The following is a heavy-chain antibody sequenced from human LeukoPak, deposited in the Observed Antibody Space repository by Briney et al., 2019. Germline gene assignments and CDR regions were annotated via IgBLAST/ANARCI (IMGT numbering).Heavy chain of an antibody. CDR3: ARGNLVATTGVDY. Sequence: PSETLSLTCTVSGGSISSGGYYWRWIRQHPGKGLEWIGYIYYSGSTYYNSSLKSRVTISVDTSKNQFSLKLSSVTAADTAVYYCARGNLVATTGVDYWGQGTLVTVSS. D-gene: IGHD5-12*01. CDR1: GGSISSGGYY. V-gene: IGHV4-31*03. CDR2: IYYSGST. J-gene: IGHJ4*02.